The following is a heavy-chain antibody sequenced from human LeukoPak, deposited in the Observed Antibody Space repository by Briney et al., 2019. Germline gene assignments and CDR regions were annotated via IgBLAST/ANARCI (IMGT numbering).Heavy chain of an antibody. CDR2: IYYSGST. J-gene: IGHJ5*02. D-gene: IGHD3-3*01. Sequence: PSETLSLTCTVSGGSISSYYWSWIRQPPGKGLEWIGYIYYSGSTNYNPSLKSRVTISVDTSKNQFSLKLSSVTAADTAVCYCARCGVTDFWSGYYTGRWGYNWFDPWGQGTLVTVPS. CDR1: GGSISSYY. CDR3: ARCGVTDFWSGYYTGRWGYNWFDP. V-gene: IGHV4-59*01.